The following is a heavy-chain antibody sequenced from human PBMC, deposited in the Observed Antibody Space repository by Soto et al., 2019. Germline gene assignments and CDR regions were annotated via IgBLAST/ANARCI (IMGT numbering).Heavy chain of an antibody. D-gene: IGHD3-9*01. Sequence: SETLSLTCTVSGGSVSSGSYYWSWIRQPQGKGLEWIGYIYYSGSTNYNPSLKSRVTISVDTSKNQFSLKLSSVTAADTAVYYCARGNRVYDILTGYFLDYWGQGTLVTVSS. CDR3: ARGNRVYDILTGYFLDY. CDR1: GGSVSSGSYY. CDR2: IYYSGST. J-gene: IGHJ4*02. V-gene: IGHV4-61*01.